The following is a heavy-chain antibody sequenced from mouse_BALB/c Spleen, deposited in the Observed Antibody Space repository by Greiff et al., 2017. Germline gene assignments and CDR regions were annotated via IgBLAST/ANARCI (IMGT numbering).Heavy chain of an antibody. V-gene: IGHV3-2*02. J-gene: IGHJ3*01. CDR2: ISYSGST. CDR1: GYSITSDYA. CDR3: ARSAYYGKGAWFAY. D-gene: IGHD2-10*01. Sequence: EVQGVESGPGLVKPSQSLSLTCTVTGYSITSDYAWNWIRQFPGNKLEWMGYISYSGSTSYNPSLKSRISITRDTSKNQFFLQLNSVTTEDTATYYCARSAYYGKGAWFAYWGQGTLVTVSA.